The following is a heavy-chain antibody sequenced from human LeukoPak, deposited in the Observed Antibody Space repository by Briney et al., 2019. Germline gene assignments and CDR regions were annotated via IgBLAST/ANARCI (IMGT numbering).Heavy chain of an antibody. Sequence: PSETLSLTCTVSGGSISSGDYYWSWIRQPPGKGLEWIGYIYYSGSTYYNPSLKSRVTISVDTSKNQFSLKLSSVTAADTAVYYCARGGVLRFLEPPSYYYGMDVWGQGTTVTVSS. D-gene: IGHD3-3*01. CDR3: ARGGVLRFLEPPSYYYGMDV. V-gene: IGHV4-30-4*01. J-gene: IGHJ6*02. CDR1: GGSISSGDYY. CDR2: IYYSGST.